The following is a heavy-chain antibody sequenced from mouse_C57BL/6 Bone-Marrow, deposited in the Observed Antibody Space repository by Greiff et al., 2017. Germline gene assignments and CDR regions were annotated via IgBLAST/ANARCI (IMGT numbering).Heavy chain of an antibody. CDR1: GFSLSTFGMG. CDR2: TWWDDDK. D-gene: IGHD1-1*01. V-gene: IGHV8-8*01. Sequence: QVTLKESGPGILQPSQTLSLTCSFSGFSLSTFGMGVGWLRQPSGKGLEWLAHTWWDDDKYYNPALKSRLTISKDTSKNQVFLKIANVDTADTATYYGARPPSYGGSSFAYWGQGTLVTVSA. J-gene: IGHJ3*01. CDR3: ARPPSYGGSSFAY.